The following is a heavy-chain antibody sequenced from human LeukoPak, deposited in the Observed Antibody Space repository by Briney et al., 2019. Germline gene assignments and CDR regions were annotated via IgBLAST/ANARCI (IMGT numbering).Heavy chain of an antibody. Sequence: SETLSLTCTVSGGSISSSSYYWGWIRQPPGKGLEWIGSIYYSGSTYYNPSLKSRVTISVDTSKNQFSLKLSPVTAADTAVYYCARDHRSSGSYHRKIDYWGQGTLVTVSS. CDR2: IYYSGST. J-gene: IGHJ4*02. CDR1: GGSISSSSYY. V-gene: IGHV4-39*07. CDR3: ARDHRSSGSYHRKIDY. D-gene: IGHD1-26*01.